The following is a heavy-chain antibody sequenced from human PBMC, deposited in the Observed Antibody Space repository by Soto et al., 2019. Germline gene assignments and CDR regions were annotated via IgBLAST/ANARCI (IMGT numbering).Heavy chain of an antibody. CDR2: ISGSGGST. V-gene: IGHV3-23*01. Sequence: EVQLLESGGGLVQPGGSLRLSCAASGFTFSTYAMAWVRQAPGKGLEWVSSISGSGGSTYYADSVKGRFTISRDTSKNTLYVQMNSLRDEDTALYYCAKEGVRGGSGHLAFDIWGQGTMVTVSS. D-gene: IGHD1-26*01. CDR1: GFTFSTYA. CDR3: AKEGVRGGSGHLAFDI. J-gene: IGHJ3*02.